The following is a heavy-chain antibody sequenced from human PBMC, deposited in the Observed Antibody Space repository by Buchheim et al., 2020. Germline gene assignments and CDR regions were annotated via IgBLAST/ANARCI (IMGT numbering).Heavy chain of an antibody. CDR2: IYYSGST. Sequence: QVQLQESGPGLVKPSQTLSLTCTVSGGSISSGGYYWSWIRQHPGKGLEWIGYIYYSGSTYYNPSLKSRVTISVDTSKNHFSLKLSSVTAADTAVYYCARDRGVVVVAARYSGWFDPWGQGTL. D-gene: IGHD2-15*01. CDR1: GGSISSGGYY. V-gene: IGHV4-31*03. CDR3: ARDRGVVVVAARYSGWFDP. J-gene: IGHJ5*02.